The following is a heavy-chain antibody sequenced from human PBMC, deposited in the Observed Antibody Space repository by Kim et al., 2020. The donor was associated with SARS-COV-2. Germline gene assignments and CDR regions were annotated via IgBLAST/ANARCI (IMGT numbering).Heavy chain of an antibody. CDR2: YN. V-gene: IGHV6-1*01. Sequence: YNDYAVSVKSRITINPDTSKNQFSLQLNSVTPEDTAVYYCARGHPRYFDLWGRGTLVTVSS. CDR3: ARGHPRYFDL. J-gene: IGHJ2*01.